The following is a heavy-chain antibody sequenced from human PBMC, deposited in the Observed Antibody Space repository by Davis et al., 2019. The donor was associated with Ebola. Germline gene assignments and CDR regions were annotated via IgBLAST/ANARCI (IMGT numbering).Heavy chain of an antibody. Sequence: GESLKISCKGSGYSFTSYWIAWVRQMPGKGLEWMGRIDPSDSYTNYSPSFQGHVTISADKSISTAYLQWSSLKASDTAMYYCARHRSGYSSSSGWYYFDYWGQGTLVTVSS. D-gene: IGHD6-6*01. CDR3: ARHRSGYSSSSGWYYFDY. J-gene: IGHJ4*02. CDR1: GYSFTSYW. CDR2: IDPSDSYT. V-gene: IGHV5-10-1*01.